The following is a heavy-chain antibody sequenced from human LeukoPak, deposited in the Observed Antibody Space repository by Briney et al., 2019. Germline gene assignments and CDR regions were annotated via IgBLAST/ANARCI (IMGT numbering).Heavy chain of an antibody. J-gene: IGHJ5*02. CDR3: ARVDNRFPWFDP. Sequence: SETLSLTCAVSGGSISSGGYSWSWLRQPPGKGLEWIGYIYYSGSTNYNPSRKSRVTISVDTSKNQFSLKLSSVTAADTAVYYCARVDNRFPWFDPWGQGTLVTVSS. D-gene: IGHD1-14*01. V-gene: IGHV4-61*08. CDR2: IYYSGST. CDR1: GGSISSGGYS.